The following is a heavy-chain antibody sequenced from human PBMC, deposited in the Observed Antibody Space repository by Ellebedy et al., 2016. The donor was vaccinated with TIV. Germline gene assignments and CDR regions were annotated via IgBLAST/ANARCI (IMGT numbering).Heavy chain of an antibody. V-gene: IGHV3-30*18. CDR1: GFTFSNSD. J-gene: IGHJ3*02. CDR2: ITSDGSRK. D-gene: IGHD3-22*01. CDR3: AKDGRDSSGHDAFDI. Sequence: GESLKISCVASGFTFSNSDMHSVRHSPDKGLEWVAHITSDGSRKYYADSVKGRFTFSRDNSKNTLYLQMNSLRAEDTSVYYCAKDGRDSSGHDAFDIWGQGTMVTVSS.